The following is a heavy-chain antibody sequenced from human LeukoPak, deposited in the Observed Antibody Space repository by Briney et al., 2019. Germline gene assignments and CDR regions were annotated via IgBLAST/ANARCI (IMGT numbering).Heavy chain of an antibody. CDR3: AREPVTNYMDV. Sequence: GASVKVSCKASGYTFTSYDINWVRQATGQGLEWMGWINPNSGGTKFAQNFRVRVTLTRDMSISTAYMELTSLRSDDSAVYYCAREPVTNYMDVWGQGTTVTVSS. J-gene: IGHJ6*02. V-gene: IGHV1-2*02. CDR2: INPNSGGT. D-gene: IGHD4-11*01. CDR1: GYTFTSYD.